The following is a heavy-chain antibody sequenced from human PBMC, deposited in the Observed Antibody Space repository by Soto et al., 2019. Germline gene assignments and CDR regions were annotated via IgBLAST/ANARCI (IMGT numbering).Heavy chain of an antibody. V-gene: IGHV3-30*03. J-gene: IGHJ4*02. CDR2: ISSDGSNK. CDR1: GFTFSSYG. D-gene: IGHD3-22*01. Sequence: QVQLVKSGGGVVQPGRSLRLSCAASGFTFSSYGMHWVRQAPGKGLEWVAVISSDGSNKYYADSVKGRFTISRDNSKNTLFLQINSLRPEDTAVYYCVGGYYFGDYWGQGTLVTVSS. CDR3: VGGYYFGDY.